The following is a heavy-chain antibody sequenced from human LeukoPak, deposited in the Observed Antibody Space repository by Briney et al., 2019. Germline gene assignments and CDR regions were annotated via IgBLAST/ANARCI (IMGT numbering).Heavy chain of an antibody. Sequence: ASETLSLTCTVSGGSISSYYWSWIRQPPGKGLDWIGYVYYSGSTNYNPSLKSRVIISVDTSKNQFFLNLISVAAADTSVYYCARGPDQAVNTYAFDMWGQGTMVTVSS. D-gene: IGHD4-17*01. CDR1: GGSISSYY. CDR2: VYYSGST. CDR3: ARGPDQAVNTYAFDM. V-gene: IGHV4-59*01. J-gene: IGHJ3*02.